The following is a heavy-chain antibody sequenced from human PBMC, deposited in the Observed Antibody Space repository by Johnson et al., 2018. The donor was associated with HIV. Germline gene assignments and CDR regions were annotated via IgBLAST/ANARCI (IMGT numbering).Heavy chain of an antibody. J-gene: IGHJ3*02. CDR3: ARPMGTYYNFWSGSNAFDI. CDR1: GFTFSSYA. CDR2: ISGSGGST. V-gene: IGHV3-23*04. Sequence: VQLVESGGGLVQPGGSLRLSCAASGFTFSSYAMSWVRQAPGKGLEWVSAISGSGGSTYYADSVKGRFTISRDNSKNTLYLQMNSLRPEDTAVYYCARPMGTYYNFWSGSNAFDIWGQGTMVTVSS. D-gene: IGHD3-3*01.